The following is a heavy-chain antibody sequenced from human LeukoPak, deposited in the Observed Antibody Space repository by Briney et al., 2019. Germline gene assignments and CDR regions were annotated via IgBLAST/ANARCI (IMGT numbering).Heavy chain of an antibody. CDR2: FYYSGRT. Sequence: SETLSFTCTVSGGSISSTNYYWDWIRRPPGKGLEWIGSFYYSGRTYYNPSLKSRVTISVDTTKNQFSLKLNSVTAADTAVYYCASSTVDTVMVTANFDYWGQGTLVTVSS. V-gene: IGHV4-39*01. J-gene: IGHJ4*02. CDR3: ASSTVDTVMVTANFDY. D-gene: IGHD5-18*01. CDR1: GGSISSTNYY.